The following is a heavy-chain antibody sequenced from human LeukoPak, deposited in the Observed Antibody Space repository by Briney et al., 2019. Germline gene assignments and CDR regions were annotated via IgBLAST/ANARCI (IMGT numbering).Heavy chain of an antibody. D-gene: IGHD6-13*01. CDR1: GFTFDDYA. CDR3: ARDPGIASEGTVGYFDS. V-gene: IGHV3-9*01. Sequence: GRSLRLSCAASGFTFDDYAMHWVRQAPGKGLEWVSGISWNSGSIGYADSVKGRFTISRDNAKNSLFLQMDSLRVEDTAIYYCARDPGIASEGTVGYFDSWGQGTLVTVSS. J-gene: IGHJ4*02. CDR2: ISWNSGSI.